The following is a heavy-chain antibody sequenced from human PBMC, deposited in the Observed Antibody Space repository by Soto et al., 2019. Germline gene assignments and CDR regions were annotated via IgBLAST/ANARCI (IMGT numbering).Heavy chain of an antibody. CDR2: ISAYNGNT. D-gene: IGHD3-22*01. V-gene: IGHV1-18*01. CDR3: ARDRSSSGSLRGRYFQH. Sequence: ASVKVSCKASGYTFTSYGISWVRQAPGQGLEWMGWISAYNGNTNYAQKFQGRVTITADESTSTAYMELSSLRSEDTAVYYCARDRSSSGSLRGRYFQHWGQGTLVTFSS. CDR1: GYTFTSYG. J-gene: IGHJ1*01.